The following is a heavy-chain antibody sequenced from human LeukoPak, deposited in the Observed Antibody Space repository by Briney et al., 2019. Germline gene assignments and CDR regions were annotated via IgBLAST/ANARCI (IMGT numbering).Heavy chain of an antibody. Sequence: SETLSLTCTVSSDSIFTSNWWSWVRQPPGKGLEWIGQIFHSGSTSYSPSLKSRVTISMDKSKNQISLRLTSVTAADTAVYYCARDPYYYDSSGYFYFDYWGQGTLVTVSS. J-gene: IGHJ4*02. D-gene: IGHD3-22*01. CDR3: ARDPYYYDSSGYFYFDY. CDR2: IFHSGST. V-gene: IGHV4-4*02. CDR1: SDSIFTSNW.